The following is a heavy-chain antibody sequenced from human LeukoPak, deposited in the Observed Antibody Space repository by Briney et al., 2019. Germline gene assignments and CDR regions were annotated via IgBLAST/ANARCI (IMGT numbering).Heavy chain of an antibody. CDR3: AKSTDYWFYGMDV. CDR1: GVTFSTFA. V-gene: IGHV3-23*01. CDR2: IGADVGHT. J-gene: IGHJ6*02. Sequence: PGGSLRLSCVASGVTFSTFAMYWLRQAPGKGLEWVSAIGADVGHTNYADSVRGRFTISRDNSRNTLYLQMTSLRTDDTATYFCAKSTDYWFYGMDVWGQGTTVTVSS. D-gene: IGHD2-8*02.